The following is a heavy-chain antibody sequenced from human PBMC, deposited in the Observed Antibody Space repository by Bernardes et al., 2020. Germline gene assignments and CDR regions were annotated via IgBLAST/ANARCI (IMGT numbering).Heavy chain of an antibody. CDR3: ARGIHIAARRSSFDY. CDR1: GGSVSSGSYY. CDR2: IYYSGST. J-gene: IGHJ4*02. Sequence: SETLSLTCTVSGGSVSSGSYYWSWIRQPPGTGLEWIGYIYYSGSTNYNPSLKSRVTISVDTSKNQFSLKLSSVTAADTAVYYCARGIHIAARRSSFDYWGQGTLVTVSS. D-gene: IGHD6-6*01. V-gene: IGHV4-61*01.